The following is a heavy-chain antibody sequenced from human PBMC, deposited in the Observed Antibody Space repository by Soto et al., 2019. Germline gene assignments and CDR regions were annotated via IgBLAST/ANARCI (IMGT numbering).Heavy chain of an antibody. Sequence: PGGSLRLSCAASGFTFSSYGMHWVRQAPGKGLEWVAVISYDGSNKYYADSVKGRFTISRDNSKNTLYLQMNSLRAEDTAVYYCAKILLRWYENDAFDIWGQGTMVTVSS. D-gene: IGHD4-17*01. V-gene: IGHV3-30*18. J-gene: IGHJ3*02. CDR3: AKILLRWYENDAFDI. CDR2: ISYDGSNK. CDR1: GFTFSSYG.